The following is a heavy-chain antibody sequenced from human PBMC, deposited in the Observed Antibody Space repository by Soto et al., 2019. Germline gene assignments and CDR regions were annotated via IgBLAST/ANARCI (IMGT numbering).Heavy chain of an antibody. D-gene: IGHD3-3*01. J-gene: IGHJ6*02. CDR3: ARVLTIFGVVINYYYGMDV. CDR2: IYSGGST. CDR1: GFTVSSNY. V-gene: IGHV3-66*01. Sequence: PGGSLRLSCAASGFTVSSNYMSWVRQAPGKGLEWVSVIYSGGSTYYADSVKGRFTISRDNSKNTLYLQMNSLRAEDTAVYYCARVLTIFGVVINYYYGMDVWGQGTTVTVS.